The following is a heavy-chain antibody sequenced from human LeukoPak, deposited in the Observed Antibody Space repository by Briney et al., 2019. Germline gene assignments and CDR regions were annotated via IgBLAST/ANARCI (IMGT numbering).Heavy chain of an antibody. V-gene: IGHV4-39*07. D-gene: IGHD3-9*01. J-gene: IGHJ4*02. CDR3: ARDAFTYYDVSTGSPPGAY. CDR1: GGSISSNTYY. Sequence: SETLSLTCTVSGGSISSNTYYWGWIRQPPGKGLEWIGSFYYSGSTYYNPSLKSRVTISIDKSKNQFSLKLKSVTAADTAVYYCARDAFTYYDVSTGSPPGAYWGQGTQVIVSS. CDR2: FYYSGST.